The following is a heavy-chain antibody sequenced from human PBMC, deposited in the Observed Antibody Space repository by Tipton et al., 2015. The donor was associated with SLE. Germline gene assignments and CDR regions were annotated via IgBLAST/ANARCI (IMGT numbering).Heavy chain of an antibody. CDR1: GYRFNSYW. Sequence: QSGPEVKKPGESLKISCKGSGYRFNSYWIGWARQMSGKGLELMGIIYPDDSDTRYNPSFQGQVTISADRSISTAYLQWSSLKASDIAMYYCARVLFGATDAFDIWGQGTMITVSS. D-gene: IGHD3-16*01. J-gene: IGHJ3*02. CDR3: ARVLFGATDAFDI. CDR2: IYPDDSDT. V-gene: IGHV5-51*03.